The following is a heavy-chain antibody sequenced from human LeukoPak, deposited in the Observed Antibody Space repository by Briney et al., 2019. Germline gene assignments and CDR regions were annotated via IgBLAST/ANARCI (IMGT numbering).Heavy chain of an antibody. CDR1: GFTFSSYG. V-gene: IGHV3-30*02. D-gene: IGHD2-15*01. J-gene: IGHJ4*02. CDR2: IRYDGSNK. Sequence: SGGSLRLSCAASGFTFSSYGMHWVRQAPGKGLEWVASIRYDGSNKYYADSVKGRFTISRDNSKNTLYLQMNSLRAEDTAVYYCAKSFPLPARLGYCSGGSCPFDYWGQGTLVTVSS. CDR3: AKSFPLPARLGYCSGGSCPFDY.